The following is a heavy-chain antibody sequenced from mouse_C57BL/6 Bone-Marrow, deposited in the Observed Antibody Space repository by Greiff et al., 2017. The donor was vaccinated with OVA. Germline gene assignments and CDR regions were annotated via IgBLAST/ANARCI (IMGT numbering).Heavy chain of an antibody. CDR1: GFTFSDYY. D-gene: IGHD2-4*01. V-gene: IGHV5-12*01. J-gene: IGHJ1*03. CDR2: ISNGGGST. CDR3: ARPPYYDYDGVFDV. Sequence: EVQRVESGGGLVQPGGSLKLSCAASGFTFSDYYMYCVRQTPEKRLEWVAYISNGGGSTYYPDTVKGRFTISRDNAKNTLYLQMSRLKSEDTAMYYCARPPYYDYDGVFDVWGTGTTVTVSS.